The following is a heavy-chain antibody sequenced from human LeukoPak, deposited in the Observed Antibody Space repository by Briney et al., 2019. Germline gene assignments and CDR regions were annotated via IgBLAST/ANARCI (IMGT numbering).Heavy chain of an antibody. CDR1: GGSFSGYY. V-gene: IGHV4-34*01. CDR3: ARGAWSGYIDY. D-gene: IGHD3-3*01. Sequence: PSETLSLTCAVYGGSFSGYYWSWIRQPPGKGLEWIGEINHSGSTNYNPSLKSRVTISVDTSKNQFSLKLSSVTAADTAVYYCARGAWSGYIDYWAREPWSPSPQ. CDR2: INHSGST. J-gene: IGHJ4*02.